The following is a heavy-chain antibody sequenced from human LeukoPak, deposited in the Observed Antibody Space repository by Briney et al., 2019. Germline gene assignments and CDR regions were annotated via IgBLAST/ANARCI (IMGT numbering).Heavy chain of an antibody. CDR3: ASDGVVPAAADY. CDR2: ISSSSSYI. Sequence: GSLRLSCAASGFTFSSYSMNWVRQAPGKGLEWVSSISSSSSYIYYADSVKGRFTISRDNAKNSLYLQMNSLRAEDTAVYYCASDGVVPAAADYWGQGTLVTISS. J-gene: IGHJ4*02. D-gene: IGHD2-2*01. V-gene: IGHV3-21*01. CDR1: GFTFSSYS.